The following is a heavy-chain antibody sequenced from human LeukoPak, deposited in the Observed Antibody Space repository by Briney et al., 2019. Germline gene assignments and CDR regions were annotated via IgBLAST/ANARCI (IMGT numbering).Heavy chain of an antibody. CDR2: ICYSGST. Sequence: SETLSLTCTVSGGSISSYYWSWIRQPPGKGLEWIGYICYSGSTNYNPSLKSRVTISVDTSKNQFSLKLSSVTAADTAVYYCARGPYCGGDCYTFDYWGQGTLVTVSS. J-gene: IGHJ4*02. V-gene: IGHV4-59*01. CDR3: ARGPYCGGDCYTFDY. CDR1: GGSISSYY. D-gene: IGHD2-21*02.